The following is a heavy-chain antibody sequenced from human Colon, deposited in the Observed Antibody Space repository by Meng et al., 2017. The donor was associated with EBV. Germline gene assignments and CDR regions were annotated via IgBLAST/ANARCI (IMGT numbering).Heavy chain of an antibody. J-gene: IGHJ4*02. CDR3: VRVRGDFDY. Sequence: QLQLTESSPGLVKPSEPLSLTCIASGDSVSDTNHFWGWVRQAPGKGLEWVGSINSNWNTYSNPSLTSRVTMSLDTSKNQFSLKLSSVTAADTAVYYCVRVRGDFDYWGQGTPVTVSS. D-gene: IGHD3-16*01. CDR2: INSNWNT. CDR1: GDSVSDTNHF. V-gene: IGHV4-39*07.